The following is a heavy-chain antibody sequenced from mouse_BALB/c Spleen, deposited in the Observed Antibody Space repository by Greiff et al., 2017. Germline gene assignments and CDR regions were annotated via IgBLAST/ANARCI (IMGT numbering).Heavy chain of an antibody. J-gene: IGHJ2*01. CDR2: ISSGSSTI. Sequence: DVHLVESGGGLVQPGGSRKLSCAASGFTFSSFGMHWVRQAPEKGLEWVAYISSGSSTIYYADTVKGRFTISRDNPKNTLFLQMTSLRSEDTAMYYCARLRGNYFDYWGQGTTLTVSS. V-gene: IGHV5-17*02. CDR1: GFTFSSFG. CDR3: ARLRGNYFDY.